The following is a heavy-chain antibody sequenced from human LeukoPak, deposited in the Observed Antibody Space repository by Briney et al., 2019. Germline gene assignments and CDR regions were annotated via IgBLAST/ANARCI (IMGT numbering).Heavy chain of an antibody. J-gene: IGHJ4*02. CDR1: GYTFTSYG. CDR2: ISAYNGNT. CDR3: ATTLQGGWLRSFDY. V-gene: IGHV1-18*01. Sequence: ASVKVSCKASGYTFTSYGIIWVRQAPGQGLEWMGWISAYNGNTNYAQKLQGRVTMTTDTSTSTAYMELRSLRSDDTAVYYCATTLQGGWLRSFDYWGQGTLVTVSS. D-gene: IGHD5-12*01.